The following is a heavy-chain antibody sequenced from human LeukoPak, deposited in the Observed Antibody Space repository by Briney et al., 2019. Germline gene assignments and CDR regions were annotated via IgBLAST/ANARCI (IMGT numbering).Heavy chain of an antibody. D-gene: IGHD2-15*01. CDR2: VNPNSGGT. CDR1: GYTFTGYY. Sequence: ASVKVSCKASGYTFTGYYMHRVRQAPGQGLEWMGWVNPNSGGTNYAQKFQGRVTMTRDTSISTAYMELSRLRSDDTAVYYCARDKRLDYCSGGSCYLAYWGQGTLVTVSS. J-gene: IGHJ4*02. CDR3: ARDKRLDYCSGGSCYLAY. V-gene: IGHV1-2*02.